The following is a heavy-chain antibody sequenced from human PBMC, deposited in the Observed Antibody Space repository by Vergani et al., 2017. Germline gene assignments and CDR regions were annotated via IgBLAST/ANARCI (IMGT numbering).Heavy chain of an antibody. CDR3: AKGDGNYYGSGSYYDYFDY. CDR1: GFTFSSYA. Sequence: EVQLLESGGGLVQPGGSLRLSCAASGFTFSSYAMSWVRQAPGKGLEWVSAISGSGGSTYYADSVKGRFTISSDNSKNTLYLQMNSLRAEDTAVYYCAKGDGNYYGSGSYYDYFDYWGQGTLVTVSS. J-gene: IGHJ4*02. V-gene: IGHV3-23*01. D-gene: IGHD3-10*01. CDR2: ISGSGGST.